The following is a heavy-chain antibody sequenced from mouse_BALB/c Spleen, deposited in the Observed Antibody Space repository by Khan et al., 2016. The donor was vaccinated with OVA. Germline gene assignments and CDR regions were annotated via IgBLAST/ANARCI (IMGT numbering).Heavy chain of an antibody. CDR2: IDPPNDDS. CDR1: GFNIKDTY. V-gene: IGHV14-3*02. Sequence: VQLKQSGAELVKPGASVNLSCSASGFNIKDTYIHWVKQRPDQGLEWIGRIDPPNDDSKYGPKFQDKATLSADTSSNTAYLQLTSLTSEDTAVYYGATRYRNPFAYWGQGTLVSVSA. CDR3: ATRYRNPFAY. J-gene: IGHJ3*01.